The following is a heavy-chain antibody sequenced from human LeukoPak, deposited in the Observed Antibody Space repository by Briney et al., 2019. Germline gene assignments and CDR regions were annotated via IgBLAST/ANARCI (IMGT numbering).Heavy chain of an antibody. CDR2: IYPRDGST. CDR1: GYTFTSNY. CDR3: ARVQEGFDY. Sequence: ASVKVSCKASGYTFTSNYIHWVRQAPGQGLEWMGMIYPRDGSTSYAQKLQGRVTVTRDTSTSTVHMELSGLRSEDTAVYYCARVQEGFDYWGQGTLVTVSS. V-gene: IGHV1-46*01. J-gene: IGHJ4*02.